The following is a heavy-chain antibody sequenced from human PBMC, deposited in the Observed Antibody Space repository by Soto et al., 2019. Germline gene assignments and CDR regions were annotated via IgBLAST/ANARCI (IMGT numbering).Heavy chain of an antibody. J-gene: IGHJ4*02. CDR2: VSAYIGTA. V-gene: IGHV1-69*13. CDR1: GYTFTSYG. CDR3: ARSAGNNFDY. D-gene: IGHD6-13*01. Sequence: GASVKVSCKASGYTFTSYGISWVRQAPGQGPEWVGWVSAYIGTANYAQKFQGRVTITADESTSTAYMELSSLRSEDTAVYYCARSAGNNFDYWGQGTLVTVSS.